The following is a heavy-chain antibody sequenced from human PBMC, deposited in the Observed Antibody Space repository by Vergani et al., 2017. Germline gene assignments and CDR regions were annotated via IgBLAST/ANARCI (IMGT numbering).Heavy chain of an antibody. Sequence: QVQLQQWGAGLLKPSETLSLTCAVYGGSFSGYYWSWIRQPPGKGLEWIGEINHSRSTNYNPSLKSRVTISVDTSKNQFSLKVRSVTAADTAVYYCARESPYLGYCSGGSCYALRYVDLWGRGTLVSVSS. CDR3: ARESPYLGYCSGGSCYALRYVDL. D-gene: IGHD2-15*01. CDR1: GGSFSGYY. J-gene: IGHJ2*01. CDR2: INHSRST. V-gene: IGHV4-34*01.